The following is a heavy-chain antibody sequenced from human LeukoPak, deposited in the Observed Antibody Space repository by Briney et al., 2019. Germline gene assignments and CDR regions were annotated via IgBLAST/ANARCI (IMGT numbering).Heavy chain of an antibody. J-gene: IGHJ3*01. CDR3: ARGGFSHGFDV. Sequence: PGGSLRLSCAASGFTFRSFWIHWVRQAPGKGLEWVGRINNDGTDTIYADSVKGRFTVSRDNAKNTLYLQMNSLRVEDTAVYFCARGGFSHGFDVWGQGTVVTVSS. V-gene: IGHV3-74*01. D-gene: IGHD5-12*01. CDR1: GFTFRSFW. CDR2: INNDGTDT.